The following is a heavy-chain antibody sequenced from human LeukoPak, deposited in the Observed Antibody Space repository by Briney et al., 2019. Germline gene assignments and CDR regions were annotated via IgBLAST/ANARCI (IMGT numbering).Heavy chain of an antibody. CDR2: ISGSGGST. CDR1: GFSVSSNY. CDR3: AKSGYSYGLSYVDY. V-gene: IGHV3-23*01. Sequence: GGSLRLSCAASGFSVSSNYVSWVRQAPGKGLEWVSAISGSGGSTYYADSVKGRFTISRDNSKNTLYLQMNSLRAEDTAVYYCAKSGYSYGLSYVDYWGQGTLVTVSS. J-gene: IGHJ4*02. D-gene: IGHD5-18*01.